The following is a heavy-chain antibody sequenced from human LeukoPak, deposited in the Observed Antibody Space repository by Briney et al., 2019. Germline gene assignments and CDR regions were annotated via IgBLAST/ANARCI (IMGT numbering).Heavy chain of an antibody. CDR2: IYSGGRT. Sequence: GGSLRLSCAASGFSVSSNYMSWVRQAPGKGLEWVSVIYSGGRTDYADSVKGRFTISRDNSKNTLYLQMNSLRAEDTAVYYCARDGRDSGSSYSDYWGQGTLVTVSS. CDR1: GFSVSSNY. CDR3: ARDGRDSGSSYSDY. J-gene: IGHJ4*02. D-gene: IGHD3-10*01. V-gene: IGHV3-53*01.